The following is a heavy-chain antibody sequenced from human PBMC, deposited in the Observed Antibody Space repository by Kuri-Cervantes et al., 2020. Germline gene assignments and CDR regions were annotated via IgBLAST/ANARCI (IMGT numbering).Heavy chain of an antibody. CDR1: GFTFSSYD. J-gene: IGHJ4*02. D-gene: IGHD1-26*01. CDR2: IGTAGDT. CDR3: ARDTMGAGGF. Sequence: GGSLRLSCAASGFTFSSYDMHWVRQATGKGLEWVSTIGTAGDTYYPGSVKGRFTISRDNAKNSVYLQMNSLRAEDTAVYYCARDTMGAGGFWGQGTLVTVSS. V-gene: IGHV3-13*01.